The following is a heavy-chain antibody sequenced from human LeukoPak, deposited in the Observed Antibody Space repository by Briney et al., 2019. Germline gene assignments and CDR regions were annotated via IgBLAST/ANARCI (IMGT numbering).Heavy chain of an antibody. CDR2: ITISGHTK. CDR1: GFDLSTYE. CDR3: ARGDPHADL. Sequence: GGSLRLSCAASGFDLSTYEMKWVRQAPGKGVEWIADITISGHTKNYADSVKGRFTISRDNARTSLYLQMNSLSVEDTGVYYCARGDPHADLWGQGTLVTVSS. J-gene: IGHJ5*02. V-gene: IGHV3-48*03.